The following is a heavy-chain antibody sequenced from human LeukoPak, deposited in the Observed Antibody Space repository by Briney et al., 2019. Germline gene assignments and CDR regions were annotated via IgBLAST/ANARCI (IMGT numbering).Heavy chain of an antibody. CDR1: GFSLSNARMG. CDR2: IFSNDEK. J-gene: IGHJ4*02. CDR3: AHRDGSARGGYYFDY. V-gene: IGHV2-26*01. D-gene: IGHD5-24*01. Sequence: SGPTLVNPTETLTLTCTVSGFSLSNARMGVSWIRQPPGKALEWLAHIFSNDEKSYSTSLKSRLTISKDTSKSQVVLTMTNMDPVDTATYYCAHRDGSARGGYYFDYWGQGTLVTVSS.